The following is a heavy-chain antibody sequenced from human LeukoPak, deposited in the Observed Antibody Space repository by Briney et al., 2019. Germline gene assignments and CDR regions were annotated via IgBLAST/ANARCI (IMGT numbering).Heavy chain of an antibody. J-gene: IGHJ6*02. CDR3: ARGGIAAAGTIEDYYYYGMDV. Sequence: SVKVSCKASGGTFSSYAISWVRQAPGQGLEWMERIIPIFGIANYAQKFQGRVTITADKSTSTAYMELSSLRSEDTAVYYCARGGIAAAGTIEDYYYYGMDVWGQGTTVTVSS. CDR2: IIPIFGIA. D-gene: IGHD6-13*01. CDR1: GGTFSSYA. V-gene: IGHV1-69*04.